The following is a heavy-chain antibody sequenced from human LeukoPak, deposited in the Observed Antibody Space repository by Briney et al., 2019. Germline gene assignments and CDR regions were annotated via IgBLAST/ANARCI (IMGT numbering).Heavy chain of an antibody. V-gene: IGHV1-18*01. Sequence: ASVKVSCKASGYTFKTYGISWVRQAPGQGLEWMGWISVYHGNTNYAQRLQGRLTVTTDRSTSTAYMELRSLRSDDTAVYYCARGHDILTGYSQGFDPWGQGTLVTVSS. CDR3: ARGHDILTGYSQGFDP. D-gene: IGHD3-9*01. CDR2: ISVYHGNT. J-gene: IGHJ5*02. CDR1: GYTFKTYG.